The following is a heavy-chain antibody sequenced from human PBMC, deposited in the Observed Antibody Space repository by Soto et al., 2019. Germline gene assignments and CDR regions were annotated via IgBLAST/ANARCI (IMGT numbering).Heavy chain of an antibody. J-gene: IGHJ4*02. D-gene: IGHD6-19*01. CDR2: IYYSGST. CDR1: GGSISSGDYY. Sequence: PSETLSLTCTVSGGSISSGDYYWSWIRQPPGKGLEWIGYIYYSGSTYYNPSLKSRVTISVDTSKNQFSLKLSSVTAADTAVYYCARVKSGWLDYFDYWGQGTLVTVSS. CDR3: ARVKSGWLDYFDY. V-gene: IGHV4-30-4*01.